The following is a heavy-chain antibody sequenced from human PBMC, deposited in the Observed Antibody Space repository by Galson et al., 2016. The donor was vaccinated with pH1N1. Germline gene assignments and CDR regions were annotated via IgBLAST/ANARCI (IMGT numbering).Heavy chain of an antibody. V-gene: IGHV3-7*01. CDR3: TRDNYGDYFYDH. D-gene: IGHD4-17*01. J-gene: IGHJ4*02. CDR2: IKHDGSGR. Sequence: SLRLSCAASGFNFSSYWMTWVRQAPGKGLEWVANIKHDGSGRYYGNSVKGRFTISRDNAKNSLYLQMNSLRVEDTAVYYCTRDNYGDYFYDHWGQGTLVTVSS. CDR1: GFNFSSYW.